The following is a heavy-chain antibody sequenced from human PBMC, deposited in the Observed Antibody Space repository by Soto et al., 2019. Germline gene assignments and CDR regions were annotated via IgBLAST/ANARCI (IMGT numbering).Heavy chain of an antibody. CDR3: AYTYYYGSGSFDY. CDR2: ISGSGGST. J-gene: IGHJ4*02. Sequence: EVQLLESGGGLVQPGGSLRLSCAASGFTFSSYAKSWVRQAPGKGLEWVSAISGSGGSTYYADSVKGRFTISRDNSKNTLYLQMNSLRAEDTAVYYCAYTYYYGSGSFDYWGQGTLVTVSS. V-gene: IGHV3-23*01. D-gene: IGHD3-10*01. CDR1: GFTFSSYA.